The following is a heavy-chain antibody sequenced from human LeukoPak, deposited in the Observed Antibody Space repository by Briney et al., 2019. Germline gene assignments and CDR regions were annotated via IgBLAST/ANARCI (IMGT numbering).Heavy chain of an antibody. CDR1: GFIISDVY. J-gene: IGHJ5*02. Sequence: GGSLRLSCAASGFIISDVYMSSIRQAPGKGLEGVSYSSTSGNRISYADSVKGRFTISRDNAKNSLYLEMNSLRAEDTAVYYCARESYYYGSGAFDPWGQGTLVTVSS. CDR3: ARESYYYGSGAFDP. CDR2: SSTSGNRI. D-gene: IGHD3-10*01. V-gene: IGHV3-11*01.